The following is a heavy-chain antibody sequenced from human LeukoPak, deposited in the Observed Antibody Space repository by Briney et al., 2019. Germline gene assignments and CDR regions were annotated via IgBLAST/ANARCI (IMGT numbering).Heavy chain of an antibody. Sequence: SETLSLTCTVSGGSISSYYWSWIRQPAGKGLEWIGRIYTSGSTNYNPSLKSRVTMSVDTSKNQFSLKLSSVTAADTAVYYCARERVRLGVGVLYYFDYWGQGTLVTVSS. CDR3: ARERVRLGVGVLYYFDY. CDR1: GGSISSYY. CDR2: IYTSGST. J-gene: IGHJ4*02. V-gene: IGHV4-4*07. D-gene: IGHD3-3*01.